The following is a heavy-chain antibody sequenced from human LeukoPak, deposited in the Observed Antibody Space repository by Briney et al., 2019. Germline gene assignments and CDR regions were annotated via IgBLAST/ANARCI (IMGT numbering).Heavy chain of an antibody. CDR3: ARDSTWGGGYSAFDI. V-gene: IGHV4-34*01. CDR1: GGSFSGYY. D-gene: IGHD5-12*01. Sequence: SETLSLTCAVYGGSFSGYYWSWIRQPPGKGLEWIGEINHSGSTNYNPSLKSRVTISVDTSKNQFSLKLSSVTAADTAVYYCARDSTWGGGYSAFDIRGQGTMVTVSS. J-gene: IGHJ3*02. CDR2: INHSGST.